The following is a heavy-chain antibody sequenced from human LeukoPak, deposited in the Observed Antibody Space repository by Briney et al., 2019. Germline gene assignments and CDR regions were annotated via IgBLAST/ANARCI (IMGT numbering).Heavy chain of an antibody. Sequence: KESGRTLVKPTQTLTLTCTFSGFSLSTSGVVVGWIRQPPGKALEWLAIIYWHDDKRYNPSLESRLTITKDTSKNQVVLTMTNVDPVDTATYYCAHRISFWTGYHFDYWGQGTLVTVSS. J-gene: IGHJ4*02. CDR1: GFSLSTSGVV. D-gene: IGHD3/OR15-3a*01. V-gene: IGHV2-5*01. CDR3: AHRISFWTGYHFDY. CDR2: IYWHDDK.